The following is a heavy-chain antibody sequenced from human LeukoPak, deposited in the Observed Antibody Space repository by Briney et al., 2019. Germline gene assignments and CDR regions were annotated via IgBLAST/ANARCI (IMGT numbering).Heavy chain of an antibody. CDR2: IPYGGSNI. V-gene: IGHV3-30*02. CDR1: GFTFTSYG. J-gene: IGHJ4*02. D-gene: IGHD2-15*01. CDR3: VKDSVSGAHS. Sequence: PGGSLRLSCAASGFTFTSYGMHWVRQAPGKGLEWVSFIPYGGSNIYYADSVKGLFTISKDKSKNTLYLQMNGLRGEDTAVYFCVKDSVSGAHSWGQGTLVTVSS.